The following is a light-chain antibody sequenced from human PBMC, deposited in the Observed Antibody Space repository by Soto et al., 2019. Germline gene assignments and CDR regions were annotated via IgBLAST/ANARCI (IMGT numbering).Light chain of an antibody. J-gene: IGKJ1*01. CDR2: DAS. Sequence: DIQMTPSPSTLSASLGDRATITCRASQSISSWVAWYQQNPGKAPKLLIYDASSLESGVPSRFSGSGSGTDFTLTIRRLEHQDFAVYYCQQYGSFGQGTKVDIK. V-gene: IGKV1-5*01. CDR1: QSISSW. CDR3: QQYGS.